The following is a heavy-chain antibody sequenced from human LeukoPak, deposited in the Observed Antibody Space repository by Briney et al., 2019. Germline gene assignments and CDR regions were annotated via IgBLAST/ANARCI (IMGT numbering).Heavy chain of an antibody. J-gene: IGHJ3*02. CDR3: ARVGPHEGYCSSTSCYGAFDI. CDR1: GGFISSYY. Sequence: SETLSLTCTVSGGFISSYYWNWIRQSPGKGLEWIGYIYYSGSTNYNPSLKSRVTISVDTSKNQFSLKLSSVTAADTAVYYCARVGPHEGYCSSTSCYGAFDIWGQGTMVTVSS. D-gene: IGHD2-2*01. V-gene: IGHV4-59*01. CDR2: IYYSGST.